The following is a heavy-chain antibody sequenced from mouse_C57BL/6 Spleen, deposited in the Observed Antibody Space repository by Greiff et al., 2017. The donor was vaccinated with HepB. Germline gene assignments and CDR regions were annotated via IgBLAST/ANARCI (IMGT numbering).Heavy chain of an antibody. V-gene: IGHV2-3*01. CDR2: IRGDGSA. CDR3: PKHKRRLAMDY. J-gene: IGHJ4*01. CDR1: GFALTSYG. Sequence: VQLKESGPGLVAPSQCLSITCTVSGFALTSYGVSWVRQPPGQGLEWLGVIRGDGSANYHSDLITRVGISKDNSNSQVCLKLNSQPTDDTATYYCPKHKRRLAMDYWGQGTSVTVSS.